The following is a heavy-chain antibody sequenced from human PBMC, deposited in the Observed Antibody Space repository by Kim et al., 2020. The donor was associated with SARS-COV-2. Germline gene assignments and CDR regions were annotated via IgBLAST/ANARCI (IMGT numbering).Heavy chain of an antibody. Sequence: SETLSLTCAVYGGSFSGYYWSWIRQPPGKGLEWIGEINHSGSTNYNPSLKSRVTISVDTSKNQFSLKLSSVTAADTAVYYCARGVIAARLSPVWYYWGQGTLVTVSS. CDR1: GGSFSGYY. CDR2: INHSGST. V-gene: IGHV4-34*01. J-gene: IGHJ4*02. D-gene: IGHD6-6*01. CDR3: ARGVIAARLSPVWYY.